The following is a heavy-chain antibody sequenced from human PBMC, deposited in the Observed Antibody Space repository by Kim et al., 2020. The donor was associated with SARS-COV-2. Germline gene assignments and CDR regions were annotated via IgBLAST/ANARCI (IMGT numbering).Heavy chain of an antibody. CDR3: FTENRDLDDIVAGVDY. CDR1: GFTFTNAW. V-gene: IGHV3-15*01. Sequence: GGSLRLSCAASGFTFTNAWMSWVRQAPGKGLEWVGRIKSKTDGGTTDYAAPVKGRFTISRDDSKNTLYLQMNSLRSEDTAVYHCFTENRDLDDIVAGVDYWGQGTLVTVSS. D-gene: IGHD5-12*01. CDR2: IKSKTDGGTT. J-gene: IGHJ4*02.